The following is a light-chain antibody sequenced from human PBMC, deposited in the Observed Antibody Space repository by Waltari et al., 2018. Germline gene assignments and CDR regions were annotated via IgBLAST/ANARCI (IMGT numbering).Light chain of an antibody. CDR3: SSYISSSTLEL. CDR2: DVS. CDR1: SSDVGAHNY. V-gene: IGLV2-14*03. Sequence: QSALTQPASVSGSPGQSITISCTVTSSDVGAHNYVPWYQQHQGKAPKLMIFDVSNRPSGVSNRFSGSKSGNTASLTISGLQAEDEADYYCSSYISSSTLELFGGGTSLTVL. J-gene: IGLJ2*01.